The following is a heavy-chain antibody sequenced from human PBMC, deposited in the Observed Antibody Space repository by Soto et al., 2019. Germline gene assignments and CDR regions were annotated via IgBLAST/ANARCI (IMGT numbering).Heavy chain of an antibody. V-gene: IGHV3-7*03. CDR1: GFTFSTFW. Sequence: VGSLRLSCAASGFTFSTFWMDWVRQAPGKRLEWVAKIKEDGSEKYYADSVKGRFIISRDNARNSVYLQMNSLRAEDTAVYYCARVRPGNYRDYWGQGTLVTVSS. CDR2: IKEDGSEK. CDR3: ARVRPGNYRDY. J-gene: IGHJ4*02. D-gene: IGHD3-10*01.